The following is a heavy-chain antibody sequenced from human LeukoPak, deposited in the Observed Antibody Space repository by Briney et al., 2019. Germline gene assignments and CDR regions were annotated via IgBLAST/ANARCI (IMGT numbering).Heavy chain of an antibody. V-gene: IGHV3-23*01. D-gene: IGHD5-12*01. J-gene: IGHJ4*02. CDR1: GFTLRSYD. CDR2: T. Sequence: GGSLRLSCAASGFTLRSYDMSWVRQAPGKGLEWVAATKGPVHHLQRQFPEHAVSAMDSLRAEDTALYYCAKEYSGYDFDYWGQGTLVTVSS. CDR3: AKEYSGYDFDY.